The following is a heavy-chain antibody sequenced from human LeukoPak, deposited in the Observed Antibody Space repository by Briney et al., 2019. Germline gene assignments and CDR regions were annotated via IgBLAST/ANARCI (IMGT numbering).Heavy chain of an antibody. CDR1: GFAFSRYS. V-gene: IGHV3-48*04. J-gene: IGHJ3*02. CDR3: ARSPQADSSGAFDI. Sequence: GGSLRLSCAGSGFAFSRYSMNWVRQAPGRGLEWISFISSTSDTIYYADSVKGRFTISRDNAKNSLYLQMNSLRAEDTAVYYCARSPQADSSGAFDIWGQGTMVTVSS. CDR2: ISSTSDTI. D-gene: IGHD3-22*01.